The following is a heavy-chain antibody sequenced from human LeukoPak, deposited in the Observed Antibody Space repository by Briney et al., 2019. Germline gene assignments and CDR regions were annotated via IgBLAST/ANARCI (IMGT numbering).Heavy chain of an antibody. V-gene: IGHV4-39*07. CDR3: ARNLYCSGGSCYTTPGAFDI. D-gene: IGHD2-15*01. Sequence: SETLSLTCTVSGGSISNYYWSRIRQPPGKGLEWIGSIYYSGSAYYNPSLKSRLTISVDTSKNQFSLKLSSVTAADTAVYYCARNLYCSGGSCYTTPGAFDIWGQGTMVTVSS. CDR2: IYYSGSA. CDR1: GGSISNYY. J-gene: IGHJ3*02.